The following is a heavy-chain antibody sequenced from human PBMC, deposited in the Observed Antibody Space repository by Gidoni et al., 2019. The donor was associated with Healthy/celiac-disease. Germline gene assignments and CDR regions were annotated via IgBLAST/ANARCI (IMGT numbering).Heavy chain of an antibody. CDR2: ISYDGSNK. J-gene: IGHJ6*02. Sequence: QVQLVESGGGVVQPGRSLRLSCAASGFTFSSYAMHWVRQAPGKGLEWVAVISYDGSNKYYADSVKGRFTISRDNSKNTLYLQMNSLRAEDTAVYYCARDQGYSSGWYASSYYYYGMDVWGQGTTVTVSS. CDR1: GFTFSSYA. D-gene: IGHD6-19*01. CDR3: ARDQGYSSGWYASSYYYYGMDV. V-gene: IGHV3-30-3*01.